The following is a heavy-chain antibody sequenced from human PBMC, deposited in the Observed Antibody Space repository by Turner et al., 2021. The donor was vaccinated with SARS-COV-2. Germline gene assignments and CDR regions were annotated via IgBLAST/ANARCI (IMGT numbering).Heavy chain of an antibody. J-gene: IGHJ5*02. Sequence: VQPVQSGAEGQKPGASVKVSRKVSGYTLTELSMHWVRQAPGKGLEWVGGFDPEDGEKIYAEKYQGRVTMTEDTSTDTAYMELSSMRSEDTAVYYCAAAPPYCPNGVCPGWFDPWGQGTLVTVSS. CDR1: GYTLTELS. CDR2: FDPEDGEK. CDR3: AAAPPYCPNGVCPGWFDP. D-gene: IGHD2-8*01. V-gene: IGHV1-24*01.